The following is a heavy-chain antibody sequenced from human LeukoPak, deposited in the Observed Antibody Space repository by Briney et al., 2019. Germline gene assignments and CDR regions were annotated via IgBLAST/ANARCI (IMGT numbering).Heavy chain of an antibody. V-gene: IGHV3-53*01. CDR1: GFTVSSNY. J-gene: IGHJ4*02. CDR3: ATDTTTTGFSWELDY. D-gene: IGHD1-1*01. CDR2: IYSGGST. Sequence: PGGYVTLSCAASGFTVSSNYMSWVRQAPGKGLEWVSVIYSGGSTYYADSVKGRFTISRDNSKNTLYLQMNSLRAEDTAVYYCATDTTTTGFSWELDYWGQGTLVTVSS.